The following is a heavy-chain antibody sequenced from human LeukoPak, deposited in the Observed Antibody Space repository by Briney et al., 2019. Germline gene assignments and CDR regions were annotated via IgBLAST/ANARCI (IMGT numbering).Heavy chain of an antibody. CDR2: ITTNGGNT. J-gene: IGHJ4*02. D-gene: IGHD5-12*01. V-gene: IGHV3-64*01. CDR3: ARAGRHIVAAADY. Sequence: GGSLRLSCAASGFTFSTYAMHWVRQAPGKGLEYVSAITTNGGNTYYANSVKGRFTISRDNSKNTLYLQMGSLRAEGMAVYYCARAGRHIVAAADYWGQGTLVTVSS. CDR1: GFTFSTYA.